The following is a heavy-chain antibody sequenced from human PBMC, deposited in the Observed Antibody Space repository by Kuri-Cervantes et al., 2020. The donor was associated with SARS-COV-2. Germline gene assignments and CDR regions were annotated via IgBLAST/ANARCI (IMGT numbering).Heavy chain of an antibody. Sequence: ASVKVSCKASGYTFTSYGISWVRQAPGQGLEWMGWMNPNSGNTGYAQKFQGRVTMTRNTSISTAYMELSSLRSEDTAVYYCAREEVVVAATHYYYYYYMDVWGKGTTVTVSS. CDR3: AREEVVVAATHYYYYYYMDV. J-gene: IGHJ6*03. D-gene: IGHD2-15*01. V-gene: IGHV1-8*02. CDR2: MNPNSGNT. CDR1: GYTFTSYG.